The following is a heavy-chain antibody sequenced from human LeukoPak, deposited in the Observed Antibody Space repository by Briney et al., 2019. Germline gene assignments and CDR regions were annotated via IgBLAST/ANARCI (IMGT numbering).Heavy chain of an antibody. D-gene: IGHD3-22*01. CDR3: ARRNYYDSSGYPSPFDY. CDR2: IYPGDSDT. Sequence: GESLKISCKVSGYSFTSYWIGWVRQMPGKGLEWMGIIYPGDSDTRYSPSFQGQVTISADKSISTAYLQWSSLKASDTAMYYCARRNYYDSSGYPSPFDYWGQGTLVTVSS. V-gene: IGHV5-51*01. J-gene: IGHJ4*02. CDR1: GYSFTSYW.